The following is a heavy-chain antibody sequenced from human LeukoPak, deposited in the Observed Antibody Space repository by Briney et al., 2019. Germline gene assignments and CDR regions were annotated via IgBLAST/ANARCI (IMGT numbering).Heavy chain of an antibody. Sequence: GASVKVSCKASGYTFTSYYMHWVRQAPGQGLEWIGIINPSGGSTSYAQKFQGRVTMTRDTSTSTVYMELSSLRSEDTAVYYCARDSLLTPLGYYYMDVWGKGTTVTVSS. CDR1: GYTFTSYY. J-gene: IGHJ6*03. V-gene: IGHV1-46*01. D-gene: IGHD1-26*01. CDR2: INPSGGST. CDR3: ARDSLLTPLGYYYMDV.